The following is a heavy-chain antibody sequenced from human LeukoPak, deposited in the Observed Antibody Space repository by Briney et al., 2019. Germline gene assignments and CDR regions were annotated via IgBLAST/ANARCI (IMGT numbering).Heavy chain of an antibody. CDR1: GFPFSIYE. J-gene: IGHJ4*02. D-gene: IGHD6-19*01. V-gene: IGHV3-48*03. CDR2: IGSSGTTI. Sequence: GGSLRLSCAVSGFPFSIYEMNWVRQAPGKGVEWVSNIGSSGTTIYYADSVKGGFSISRDNAKNSLYLQMNSLRVEDTAVYYCALLAVASDFDYWGQGALVTVSS. CDR3: ALLAVASDFDY.